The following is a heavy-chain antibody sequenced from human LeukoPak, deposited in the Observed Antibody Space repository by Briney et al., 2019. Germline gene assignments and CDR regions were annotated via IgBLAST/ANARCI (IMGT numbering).Heavy chain of an antibody. CDR2: IYYSGNT. CDR3: ARVGGSYCRTGGCPLNWFET. D-gene: IGHD3/OR15-3a*01. V-gene: IGHV4-59*01. CDR1: GVSISSYY. J-gene: IGHJ5*02. Sequence: PSETLSLTCTVSGVSISSYYWSWIRQPPGKGLEWIGYIYYSGNTNSNPSLKSRVAISVDTSKNLVSLDLKSVTPADTAVYYCARVGGSYCRTGGCPLNWFETWGQGTLVTVSS.